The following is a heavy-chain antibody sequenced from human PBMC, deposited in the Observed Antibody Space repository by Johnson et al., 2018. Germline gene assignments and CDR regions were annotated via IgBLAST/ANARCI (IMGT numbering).Heavy chain of an antibody. Sequence: QVQLQESGPGLVKPSETXSLTCTVSGGSIRRYYWSWIRQPPGKGLEWIGYISYSGSTTYSTSLKSRVTISVDTSKNQYSLKLTVVTAADTTVYYWARGYTMGWYAGMDVWGQGTTVTVSS. J-gene: IGHJ6*02. CDR1: GGSIRRYY. CDR3: ARGYTMGWYAGMDV. V-gene: IGHV4-59*01. CDR2: ISYSGST. D-gene: IGHD6-19*01.